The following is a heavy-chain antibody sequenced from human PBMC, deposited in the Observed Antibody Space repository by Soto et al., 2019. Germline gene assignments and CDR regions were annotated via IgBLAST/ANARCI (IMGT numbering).Heavy chain of an antibody. CDR1: GGSISSGAYS. J-gene: IGHJ4*02. Sequence: SETLSLTCAVSGGSISSGAYSWSWIRQPPGKGLEWIGFISHGGIADYNPSLKSRVTISVDTSKNQFSLKLSSVTAADTAVYYCARGRLKYVWGSYRPYYFDYWGQGTLVTVSS. CDR3: ARGRLKYVWGSYRPYYFDY. CDR2: ISHGGIA. V-gene: IGHV4-30-2*01. D-gene: IGHD3-16*02.